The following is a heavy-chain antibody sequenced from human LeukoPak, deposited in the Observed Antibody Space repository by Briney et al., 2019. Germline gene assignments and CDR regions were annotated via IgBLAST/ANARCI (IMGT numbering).Heavy chain of an antibody. CDR2: IKSKTDGGSN. V-gene: IGHV3-15*01. CDR3: TTGLIVGATFGDAFDI. D-gene: IGHD1-26*01. J-gene: IGHJ3*02. Sequence: GGSLRLSCAASGFTFSNAWMSWVRQAPGKGLEWVARIKSKTDGGSNAYAAPVKGRFTISRDDSKNTLYLQNDSLKTEGTAVYYWTTGLIVGATFGDAFDIWGQGTMVTVSS. CDR1: GFTFSNAW.